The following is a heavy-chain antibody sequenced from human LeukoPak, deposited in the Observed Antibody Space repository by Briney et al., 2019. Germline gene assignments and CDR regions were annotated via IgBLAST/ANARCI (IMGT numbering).Heavy chain of an antibody. V-gene: IGHV1-69*13. CDR1: GGTFSSYA. J-gene: IGHJ6*01. D-gene: IGHD2-2*01. CDR3: ARVRGYCSSTSCSSPYYYYGMDV. Sequence: SVKVSCKASGGTFSSYAVSWVRQAPGQGLEWMGGIIPIFGTANYAQKFQGRVTITADESTSTAYMELSSLRSEDTAVYYCARVRGYCSSTSCSSPYYYYGMDVWGKGPRSPSPQ. CDR2: IIPIFGTA.